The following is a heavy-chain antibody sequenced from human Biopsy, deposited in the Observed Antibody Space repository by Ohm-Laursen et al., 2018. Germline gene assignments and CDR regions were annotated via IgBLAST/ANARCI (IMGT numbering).Heavy chain of an antibody. CDR1: GYTFTGYH. J-gene: IGHJ5*02. CDR3: TRGGYYYDSLAYYYWFDP. D-gene: IGHD3-22*01. Sequence: ASVKVSCKASGYTFTGYHVHWVRQAPGQGLEWMGWIDPKSGGTNYAQKSQGRVTMTRDTSISTAYVDLSSLRSDDTAVYYCTRGGYYYDSLAYYYWFDPWGQGTLVTVSS. CDR2: IDPKSGGT. V-gene: IGHV1-2*02.